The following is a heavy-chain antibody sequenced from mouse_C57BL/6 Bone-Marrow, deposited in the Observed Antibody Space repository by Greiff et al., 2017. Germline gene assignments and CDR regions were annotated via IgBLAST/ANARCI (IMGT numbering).Heavy chain of an antibody. CDR2: IDPENGDT. CDR3: TVIPGAY. Sequence: EVKLQESGAELVRPGASVKLSCTASGFNIKDDYMHWVKQRPEQGLEWIGWIDPENGDTEYASKFQGKATITADTSSNTAYLQLSSLTSEDTAVYYCTVIPGAYWGQGTLVTVSA. J-gene: IGHJ3*01. D-gene: IGHD2-1*01. CDR1: GFNIKDDY. V-gene: IGHV14-4*01.